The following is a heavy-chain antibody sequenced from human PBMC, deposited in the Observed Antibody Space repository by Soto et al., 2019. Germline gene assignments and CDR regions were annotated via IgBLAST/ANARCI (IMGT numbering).Heavy chain of an antibody. V-gene: IGHV3-7*01. Sequence: GGSLRLSCAASGFTFNSYWMTWVRQAPGKGLEWVANINTDGSQKHSVDSVKGRFTFSRDNAKNSLYRQMNSLRAEDTGVYYCARVSRRNTFDVWGQGTMVTVSS. CDR1: GFTFNSYW. CDR3: ARVSRRNTFDV. J-gene: IGHJ3*01. CDR2: INTDGSQK.